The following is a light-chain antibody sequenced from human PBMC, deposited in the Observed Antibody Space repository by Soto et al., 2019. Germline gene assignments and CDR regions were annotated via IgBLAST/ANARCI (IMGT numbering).Light chain of an antibody. CDR2: GTS. V-gene: IGKV3-20*01. CDR1: QRVSSTY. Sequence: EILLTQSPGSLSLSAVERGTLSCTARQRVSSTYLAWYQQKPGQAPRLLIYGTSSRATGIPTRFSGSGSGTDFTLSITRLEPEDFAVYYCQQYETSLGLTFGQGTKVDIK. CDR3: QQYETSLGLT. J-gene: IGKJ1*01.